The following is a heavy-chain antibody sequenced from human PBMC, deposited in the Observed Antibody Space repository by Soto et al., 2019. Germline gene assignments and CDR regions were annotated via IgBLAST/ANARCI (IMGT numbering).Heavy chain of an antibody. CDR1: GYTFTGHY. D-gene: IGHD1-26*01. CDR3: ARGGLKWDLQWEYYYGMDV. V-gene: IGHV1-2*04. J-gene: IGHJ6*02. CDR2: INPRSGGT. Sequence: QVQLVQSGAEVIQPGASVKVSCKASGYTFTGHYSHWVRQAPGIGLEWLGRINPRSGGTKNAQKFQAWVTMTRDTSITKAYMELSRLKSDDTAVYYCARGGLKWDLQWEYYYGMDVWGQGTTVTVSS.